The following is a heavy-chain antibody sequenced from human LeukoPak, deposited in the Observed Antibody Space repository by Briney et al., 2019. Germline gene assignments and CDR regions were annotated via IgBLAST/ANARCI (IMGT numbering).Heavy chain of an antibody. CDR2: IYYSCST. CDR3: AGDVGYGDVSFDI. V-gene: IGHV4-39*02. Sequence: PSETLSLTCTVSGGSISSSSNYWGWLRQPPGKGPESIVTIYYSCSTYYKPSVNRRVTVSVDTSKNHFSLKLNSGTAADTAVYYWAGDVGYGDVSFDIWGQGTMVTASS. CDR1: GGSISSSSNY. J-gene: IGHJ3*02. D-gene: IGHD4-17*01.